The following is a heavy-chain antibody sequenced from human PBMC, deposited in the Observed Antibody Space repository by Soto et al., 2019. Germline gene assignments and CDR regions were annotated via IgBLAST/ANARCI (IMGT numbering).Heavy chain of an antibody. Sequence: EVQLLESGGGLVQPGGSLRLSCAVSGFPFTSYTMSWVRQVPGRGLEWVSAISGTGVNTYYADSVKGRFTVSRDNSKNTVWLQMNSLRAADSSVYYCAKDSVHNLYRTSSLEDCFGPWGQGTLVTVSS. D-gene: IGHD6-6*01. J-gene: IGHJ5*02. V-gene: IGHV3-23*01. CDR3: AKDSVHNLYRTSSLEDCFGP. CDR1: GFPFTSYT. CDR2: ISGTGVNT.